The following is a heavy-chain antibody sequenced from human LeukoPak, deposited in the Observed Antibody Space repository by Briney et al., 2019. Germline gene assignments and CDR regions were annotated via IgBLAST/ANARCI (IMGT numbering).Heavy chain of an antibody. V-gene: IGHV1-18*01. D-gene: IGHD4-17*01. J-gene: IGHJ4*02. Sequence: ASVKVSCKASGYTFTSYGISWVRQAPGQGLEWMGWISAYNGNTNYAQKLQGRVTMTTDTSTSAAYMELRSLRSDDTAVYYCARGARTTVTTPFGYWGQGTLVTVSS. CDR3: ARGARTTVTTPFGY. CDR2: ISAYNGNT. CDR1: GYTFTSYG.